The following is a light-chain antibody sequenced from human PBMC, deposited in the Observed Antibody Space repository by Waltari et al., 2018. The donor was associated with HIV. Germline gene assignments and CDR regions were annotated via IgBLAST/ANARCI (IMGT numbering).Light chain of an antibody. CDR3: CSYSSSGTVL. CDR1: SNAVGCCNY. Sequence: HSVLTQPASMSGSLGQSIPIACLGISNAVGCCNYDSWYQQSPDKVPLLVIYDVSNRPSGVSGRFSGSNSGSAASLTISGLQPEDEADYYCCSYSSSGTVLFGGGTRLTVL. V-gene: IGLV2-14*03. J-gene: IGLJ2*01. CDR2: DVS.